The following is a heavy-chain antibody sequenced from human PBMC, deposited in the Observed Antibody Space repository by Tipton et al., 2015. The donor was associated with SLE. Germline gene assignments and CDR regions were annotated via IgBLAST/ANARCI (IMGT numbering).Heavy chain of an antibody. Sequence: SLRLSCAASGFTFTKYAMTWVRQAPGKGLEWVSVIYSGGISTYYADSVKGRFTISRDNSKNTVYLQMGRLRPEDTAVYYCAKDPGMTTVTSYGMDVWGQGTTVTVSS. V-gene: IGHV3-23*03. CDR2: IYSGGIST. J-gene: IGHJ6*02. CDR3: AKDPGMTTVTSYGMDV. D-gene: IGHD4-17*01. CDR1: GFTFTKYA.